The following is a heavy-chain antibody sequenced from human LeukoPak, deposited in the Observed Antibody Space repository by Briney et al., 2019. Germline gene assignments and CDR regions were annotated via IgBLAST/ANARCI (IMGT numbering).Heavy chain of an antibody. Sequence: SETLSLTCSVSGGSISRSSYYWGWIRQPPGKGLERIGSIYYSGSTYYNPSLRSRVTISVDTSKNQFSLRLISVTAADTAVYYCARHWDSSGWNFDYWGQGTLVTVSS. D-gene: IGHD6-19*01. J-gene: IGHJ4*02. CDR3: ARHWDSSGWNFDY. V-gene: IGHV4-39*01. CDR2: IYYSGST. CDR1: GGSISRSSYY.